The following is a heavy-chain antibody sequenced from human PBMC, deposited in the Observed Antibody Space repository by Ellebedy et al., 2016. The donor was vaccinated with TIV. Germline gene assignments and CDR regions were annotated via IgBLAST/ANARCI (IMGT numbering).Heavy chain of an antibody. D-gene: IGHD3-16*01. Sequence: GESLKISCAASGFTFSVTWISWARPTPGKGLEGVARIKYDGADKDYVDSVKGRFTISRDNAKNSLYLQMNSLRVEDTAVYFCVRARNYALDSWGQGTLVTVSS. J-gene: IGHJ4*02. CDR2: IKYDGADK. V-gene: IGHV3-7*01. CDR1: GFTFSVTW. CDR3: VRARNYALDS.